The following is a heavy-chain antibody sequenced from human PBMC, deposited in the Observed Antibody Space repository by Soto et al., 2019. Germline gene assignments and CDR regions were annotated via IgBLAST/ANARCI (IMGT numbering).Heavy chain of an antibody. CDR1: GGSFSGYY. V-gene: IGHV4-34*01. CDR2: INHSGST. D-gene: IGHD3-22*01. Sequence: SETLSLTCAVYGGSFSGYYWSWIRQPPGKGLEWIGEINHSGSTNYNPSLKSRVNISVDTSKNQFSLKLSSVTAADTAVYYCARGLFTMTLWGQGTLVTVSS. J-gene: IGHJ4*02. CDR3: ARGLFTMTL.